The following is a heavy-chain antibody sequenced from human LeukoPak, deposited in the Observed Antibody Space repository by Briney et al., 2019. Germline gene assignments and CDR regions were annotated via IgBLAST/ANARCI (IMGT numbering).Heavy chain of an antibody. CDR1: GYTFTRFA. J-gene: IGHJ4*02. V-gene: IGHV1-3*01. Sequence: ASVKVSCKASGYTFTRFAMHWVRQAPGPRLEWMGWFNAGNGNTKYSQKFQGRVTITRDTSASTAYMELSSLRSEDTAVYYCARVGEEVVPAAEFDCWGQGTLVTVSS. CDR2: FNAGNGNT. D-gene: IGHD2-2*01. CDR3: ARVGEEVVPAAEFDC.